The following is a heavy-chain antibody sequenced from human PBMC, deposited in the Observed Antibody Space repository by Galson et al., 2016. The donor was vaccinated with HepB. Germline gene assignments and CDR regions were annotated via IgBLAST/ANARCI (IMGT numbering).Heavy chain of an antibody. D-gene: IGHD6-19*01. CDR1: GFTFSSYS. CDR3: ARWALWSSGWYRVDHYYGMDV. V-gene: IGHV3-21*01. CDR2: ISSSSGYI. Sequence: SLRLSCAASGFTFSSYSMNWVRQAPGKGLEWVSSISSSSGYIYYADTLEGRFTITRDNAKNSLYLQMNSLRAEDTAVYYCARWALWSSGWYRVDHYYGMDVWGQGTTVTVSS. J-gene: IGHJ6*02.